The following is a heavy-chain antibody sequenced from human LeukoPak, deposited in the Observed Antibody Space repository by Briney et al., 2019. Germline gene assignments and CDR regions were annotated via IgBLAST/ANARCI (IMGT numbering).Heavy chain of an antibody. Sequence: SETLSLTCTVSGGSISSFYWSWIRQPAGKGLEWIGRTYTSGSTNYNPSLKSRVTMSVDTSKNQFSLKLSSVTAADTAVYYCARADYGDYDFWSGYRRWGYYYYMDVWGKGTTVTVSS. J-gene: IGHJ6*03. D-gene: IGHD3-3*01. CDR2: TYTSGST. CDR1: GGSISSFY. CDR3: ARADYGDYDFWSGYRRWGYYYYMDV. V-gene: IGHV4-4*07.